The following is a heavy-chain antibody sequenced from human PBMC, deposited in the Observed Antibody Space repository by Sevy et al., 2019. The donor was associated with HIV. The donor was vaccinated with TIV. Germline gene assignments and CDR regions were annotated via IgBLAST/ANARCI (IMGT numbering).Heavy chain of an antibody. V-gene: IGHV3-11*01. J-gene: IGHJ3*02. CDR2: ISSSGSTI. D-gene: IGHD2-2*01. CDR1: GFTFSDYY. CDR3: AREGKAAIYGPDAFDI. Sequence: GGSLRLSCAASGFTFSDYYMSWIRQAPGKGLEWVSYISSSGSTIYYADSVKGRFTISRDNAKNSLYLQMNSLRAEDTAGYYCAREGKAAIYGPDAFDIWGQGTMVTVSS.